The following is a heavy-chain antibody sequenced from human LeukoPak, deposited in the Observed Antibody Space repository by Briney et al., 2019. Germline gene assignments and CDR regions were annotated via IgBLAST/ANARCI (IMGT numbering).Heavy chain of an antibody. D-gene: IGHD3-10*01. CDR2: ISSSSSYI. CDR3: ARSQVRGTTDY. J-gene: IGHJ4*02. CDR1: GFTFSSYS. Sequence: GGSLRLSCAASGFTFSSYSMNWVRQAPGKGLEWVSSISSSSSYIYYADSVKGRFTISRDNAKNSLYLQMNSLRAEDTAVYYCARSQVRGTTDYWGQGTLVTVSS. V-gene: IGHV3-21*01.